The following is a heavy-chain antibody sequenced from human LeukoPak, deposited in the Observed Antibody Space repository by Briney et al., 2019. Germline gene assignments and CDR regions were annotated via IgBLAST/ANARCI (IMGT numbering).Heavy chain of an antibody. CDR1: GGSISSSTFH. D-gene: IGHD5-18*01. Sequence: SETLSLTCTVSGGSISSSTFHWGWTRQPPGKGLEWIGSIYYSGSTYYNPSLKSRVTISVDTSKSQFSLKLSSVTAADTAVYYCARDVYSYDPGAFDIWGQGTMVTVSS. J-gene: IGHJ3*02. V-gene: IGHV4-39*02. CDR2: IYYSGST. CDR3: ARDVYSYDPGAFDI.